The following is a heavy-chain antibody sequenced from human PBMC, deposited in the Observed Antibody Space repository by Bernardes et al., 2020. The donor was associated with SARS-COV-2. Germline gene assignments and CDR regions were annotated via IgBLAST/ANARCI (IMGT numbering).Heavy chain of an antibody. CDR2: IYYSGST. CDR3: ARIDFMVRGDPFDY. J-gene: IGHJ4*02. CDR1: GGSISSYY. Sequence: SETLSLTCTVSGGSISSYYWSWIRQPPGKGLEWIGYIYYSGSTNYNPSLKSRVTISVDTSKNQFSLKLSSVTAADTAVYYCARIDFMVRGDPFDYWGQGTLVTVSS. D-gene: IGHD3-10*01. V-gene: IGHV4-59*08.